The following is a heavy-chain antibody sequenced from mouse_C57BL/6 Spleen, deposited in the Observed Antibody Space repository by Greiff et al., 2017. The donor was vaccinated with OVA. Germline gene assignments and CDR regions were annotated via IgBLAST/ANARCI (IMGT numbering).Heavy chain of an antibody. Sequence: VQLQQPGAELVRPGSSVTLSCKASGYTFTSYWLHWVKQRPIQGLEWIGNIDPSDSETHYNKKFKDKATLTVDKSYSTAYMQLSSLTSEDSAVYYCARDLDYGSLAGAMDYWGQGTSVTVSS. CDR2: IDPSDSET. D-gene: IGHD1-1*01. V-gene: IGHV1-52*01. CDR1: GYTFTSYW. CDR3: ARDLDYGSLAGAMDY. J-gene: IGHJ4*01.